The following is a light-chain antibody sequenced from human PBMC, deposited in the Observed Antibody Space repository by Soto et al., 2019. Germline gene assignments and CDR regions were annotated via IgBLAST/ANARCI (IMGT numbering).Light chain of an antibody. J-gene: IGLJ1*01. V-gene: IGLV2-14*01. CDR1: SSDVGSYTY. CDR2: EVN. Sequence: QSVLTQPASVSGSPRQSITISCTGASSDVGSYTYVSWYQQHPGKAPKLLIYEVNNRPSGVSNRFSGSKSGNTASLTISGLQAEDEADYYCSSYTITSSPVFGPGTKVTVL. CDR3: SSYTITSSPV.